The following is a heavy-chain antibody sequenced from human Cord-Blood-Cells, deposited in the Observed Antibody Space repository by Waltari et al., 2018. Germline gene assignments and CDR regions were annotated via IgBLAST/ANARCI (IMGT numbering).Heavy chain of an antibody. CDR3: ARGRVDSSSSFDY. D-gene: IGHD6-6*01. CDR1: GGSFRGYY. J-gene: IGHJ4*02. Sequence: QVQLQQWGAGLLKPSETLSLTCAVYGGSFRGYYWSWIRQPPGKGLEWIGEINHSGSTNYNPSLKSRVTISVDTSKNQFSLKLSSVTAADTAVYYCARGRVDSSSSFDYWGQGTLVTVSS. CDR2: INHSGST. V-gene: IGHV4-34*01.